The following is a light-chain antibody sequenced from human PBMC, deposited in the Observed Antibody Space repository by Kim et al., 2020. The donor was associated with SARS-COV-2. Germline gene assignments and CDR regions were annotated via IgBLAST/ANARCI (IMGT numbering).Light chain of an antibody. V-gene: IGLV1-51*01. J-gene: IGLJ2*01. CDR2: DNN. CDR3: GTWNSSLSVVV. Sequence: GQKVTISCSGSNSTSGNNSVSWYQQHPGTAPKLLIYDNNKRPSGIPDRFSGSESGKSAPLGITGLQAGDEADYYCGTWNSSLSVVVFGGGTQLTVL. CDR1: NSTSGNNS.